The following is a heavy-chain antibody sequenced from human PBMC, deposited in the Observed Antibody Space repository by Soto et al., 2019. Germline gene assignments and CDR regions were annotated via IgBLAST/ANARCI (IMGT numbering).Heavy chain of an antibody. CDR2: INAGNGNT. Sequence: SVKVSCKASGYTFRNYALHWVRQAPGQRLEWMGWINAGNGNTKCSQKFQDRVTITRDTSASTAYMELGSLRSEDTAVYYCAKGGNIAVVVADYGMDVWGQGTTVTVS. J-gene: IGHJ6*02. V-gene: IGHV1-3*01. CDR3: AKGGNIAVVVADYGMDV. CDR1: GYTFRNYA. D-gene: IGHD2-15*01.